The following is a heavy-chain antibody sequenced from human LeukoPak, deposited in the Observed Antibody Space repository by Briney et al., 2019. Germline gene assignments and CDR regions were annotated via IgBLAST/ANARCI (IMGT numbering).Heavy chain of an antibody. CDR2: INNSGST. J-gene: IGHJ4*02. Sequence: PSETLSLTCAVYGGSFSGYYWSWIRQPPGKGLEWIGEINNSGSTNYNPSLKSRVTISVDTSKNQYCLKLSSVTAADTAVYYCASMDYDFWSGYSTLDYWGQGTLVTVSS. D-gene: IGHD3-3*01. CDR1: GGSFSGYY. V-gene: IGHV4-34*01. CDR3: ASMDYDFWSGYSTLDY.